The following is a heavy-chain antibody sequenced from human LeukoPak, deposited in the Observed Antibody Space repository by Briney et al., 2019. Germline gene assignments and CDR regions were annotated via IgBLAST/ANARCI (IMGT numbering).Heavy chain of an antibody. Sequence: GGSLRLSCAASGFTFTSYTMYWVRQAPGKGLEWVSIIGNNGGGIHYADSVRGRFTISRDNSKNTLYLQMTNLRVDDTALYYCAIDPNWETHNWGQGVLVTVSS. V-gene: IGHV3-23*01. CDR3: AIDPNWETHN. D-gene: IGHD7-27*01. CDR2: IGNNGGGI. CDR1: GFTFTSYT. J-gene: IGHJ4*02.